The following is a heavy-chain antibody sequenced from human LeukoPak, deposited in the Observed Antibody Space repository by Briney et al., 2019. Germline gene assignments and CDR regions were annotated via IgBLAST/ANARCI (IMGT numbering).Heavy chain of an antibody. J-gene: IGHJ3*02. CDR2: IIPILGIA. V-gene: IGHV1-69*04. D-gene: IGHD2/OR15-2a*01. CDR1: GGTFSSYT. CDR3: ARDREYYDAFDI. Sequence: ASVKVSCKASGGTFSSYTISWVRQAPGQGLEWMGRIIPILGIANYAQKFQGRVTITADKSTSTAYMELSSLRSEDTAVYYCARDREYYDAFDIWGQGTMVTVSS.